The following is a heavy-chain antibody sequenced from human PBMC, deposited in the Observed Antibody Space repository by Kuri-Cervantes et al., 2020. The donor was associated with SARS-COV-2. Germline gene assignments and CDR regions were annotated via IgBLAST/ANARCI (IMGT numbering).Heavy chain of an antibody. D-gene: IGHD2-2*01. CDR3: ARDGLSCSSTSCYRSPVWDGWFDP. CDR2: LNPDTGNT. J-gene: IGHJ5*02. CDR1: GYSFSSYD. Sequence: ASVKVSCKASGYSFSSYDINWVRQAAGQGLEWMGWLNPDTGNTGNAKEFQGRVTMTTDTSTSTAYMELRSLRSDDTAVYYCARDGLSCSSTSCYRSPVWDGWFDPWGQGTLVTVSS. V-gene: IGHV1-8*01.